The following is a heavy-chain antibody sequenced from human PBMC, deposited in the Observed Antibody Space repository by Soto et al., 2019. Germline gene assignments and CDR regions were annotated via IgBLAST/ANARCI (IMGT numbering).Heavy chain of an antibody. CDR1: GFTFSSYG. V-gene: IGHV3-33*01. D-gene: IGHD3-10*01. CDR3: ARGIWIGGYDYGMDV. Sequence: QVQLVESGGGGVQPGRSLRLSCAASGFTFSSYGMHWVRQAPGKGLEWVAVIWYDGSNKYYADSVKGRFPISRDNSKNKLYQQMNSLIAEDTAVYYCARGIWIGGYDYGMDVWGQGTTVTVSS. J-gene: IGHJ6*02. CDR2: IWYDGSNK.